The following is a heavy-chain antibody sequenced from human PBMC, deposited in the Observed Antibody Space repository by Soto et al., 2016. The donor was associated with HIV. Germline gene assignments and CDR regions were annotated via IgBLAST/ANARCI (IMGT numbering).Heavy chain of an antibody. CDR2: INPNGGGT. Sequence: QVQLVQSGAEVKKPGASVKVSCKTSGYRFSDYYMHWVRQAPGQGLEWMGWINPNGGGTKYAQKFQGRVTMTRDTSISTAYMELSRLRSDDTAVYYCARDQEMAFDYWGQGTLVTVSS. CDR3: ARDQEMAFDY. J-gene: IGHJ4*02. V-gene: IGHV1-2*02. CDR1: GYRFSDYY.